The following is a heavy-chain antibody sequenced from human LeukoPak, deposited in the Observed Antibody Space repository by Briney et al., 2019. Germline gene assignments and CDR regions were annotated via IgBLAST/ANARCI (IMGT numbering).Heavy chain of an antibody. CDR2: IYYSGST. V-gene: IGHV4-59*08. CDR1: GGSISSYY. Sequence: SETLSLTCTVSGGSISSYYWSWIRQPPGKGLEWIGYIYYSGSTNYNPSLKSRVTISVDTSKNQFSLKLSSVTAADTAVYYCASIHLISAYNLSFDYWGQGTLVTVSS. D-gene: IGHD1-1*01. CDR3: ASIHLISAYNLSFDY. J-gene: IGHJ4*02.